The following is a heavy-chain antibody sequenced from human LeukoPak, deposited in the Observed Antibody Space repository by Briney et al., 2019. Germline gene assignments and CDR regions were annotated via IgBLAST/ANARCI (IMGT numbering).Heavy chain of an antibody. CDR1: GYTLTGYF. D-gene: IGHD6-19*01. CDR3: ARVDASSLAVHY. CDR2: INPNSGGT. J-gene: IGHJ4*02. V-gene: IGHV1-2*02. Sequence: ASVKVSCTPSGYTLTGYFLNWVRQAPGQGLEWMGRINPNSGGTNSGQQFQDRVTLTRDTSIATAYMELSSLTSDDTAVYYCARVDASSLAVHYWGQGTLVTVSS.